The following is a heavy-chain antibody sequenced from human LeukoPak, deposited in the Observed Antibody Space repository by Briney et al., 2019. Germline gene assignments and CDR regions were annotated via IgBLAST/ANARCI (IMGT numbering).Heavy chain of an antibody. D-gene: IGHD2-2*01. Sequence: SVKVSCKASGGTFSSYAISWVRQAPGQGLEWMGGIIPIFGTANYAQKFQGRVTITADESTSTAYMELSSLRSEDTAVYYCARDLGGSTQNYYYMDVWGKGTTVTISS. J-gene: IGHJ6*03. CDR2: IIPIFGTA. V-gene: IGHV1-69*13. CDR1: GGTFSSYA. CDR3: ARDLGGSTQNYYYMDV.